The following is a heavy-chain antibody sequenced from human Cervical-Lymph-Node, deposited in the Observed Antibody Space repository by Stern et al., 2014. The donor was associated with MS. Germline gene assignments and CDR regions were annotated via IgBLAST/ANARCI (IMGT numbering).Heavy chain of an antibody. J-gene: IGHJ4*02. CDR3: TTSFN. V-gene: IGHV3-15*01. CDR1: GFTFSNAW. Sequence: VQLVQSGGGLVKPGGSLRLSCAASGFTFSNAWMRWVRQAPGKGLEWVGRIKSKTDGWTTDYAAPVKGRFTISRDDSKNTLYLQMNSLKTEDTAVYYCTTSFNWGQGTLVTVSS. D-gene: IGHD3-10*01. CDR2: IKSKTDGWTT.